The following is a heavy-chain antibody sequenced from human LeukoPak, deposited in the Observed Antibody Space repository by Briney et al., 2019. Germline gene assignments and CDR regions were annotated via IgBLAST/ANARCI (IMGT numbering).Heavy chain of an antibody. D-gene: IGHD6-19*01. CDR3: ARVASVAGVDY. CDR1: GGTFSSYA. Sequence: GASVKVSCKASGGTFSSYAISWVRQAPGQGLEWMGRIIPILGIANYAQKFQGRVTITADKSTSTAYTELSSLRSEDTAVYYCARVASVAGVDYWGQGTLVTVSS. CDR2: IIPILGIA. V-gene: IGHV1-69*04. J-gene: IGHJ4*02.